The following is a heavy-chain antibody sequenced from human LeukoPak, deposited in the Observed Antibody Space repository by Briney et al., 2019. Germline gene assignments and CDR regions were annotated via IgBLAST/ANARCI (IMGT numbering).Heavy chain of an antibody. D-gene: IGHD3-22*01. V-gene: IGHV1-2*02. CDR1: GYTFTGYY. J-gene: IGHJ4*02. CDR3: AREEGGYFTYYYDSSGYWGFDY. CDR2: INPNRGGT. Sequence: APVKVSCKASGYTFTGYYMHWVRQAPGQGLEWMGWINPNRGGTNYAQKFQGRVTMTRDTSISTAYMELSRLRSDDTAVYYCAREEGGYFTYYYDSSGYWGFDYWGQGTLVTVSS.